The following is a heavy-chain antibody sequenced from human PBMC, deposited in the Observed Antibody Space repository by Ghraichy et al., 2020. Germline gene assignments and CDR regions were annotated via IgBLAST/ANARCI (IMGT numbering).Heavy chain of an antibody. D-gene: IGHD6-13*01. J-gene: IGHJ4*02. V-gene: IGHV2-5*02. CDR1: GFSLSTSEVG. CDR3: ARRQVSTLSFDY. CDR2: IYWDDDK. Sequence: SGPTLVKPTQTLTLTCTFSGFSLSTSEVGVGWIRQPPGKALEWLAFIYWDDDKRYSPSLKSRLTITKDTSKNQVVLTMTNMDPVDTATYYCARRQVSTLSFDYWGQGTLVTVSS.